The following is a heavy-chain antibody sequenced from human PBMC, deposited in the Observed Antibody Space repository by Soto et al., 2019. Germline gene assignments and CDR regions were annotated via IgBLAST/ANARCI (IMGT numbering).Heavy chain of an antibody. V-gene: IGHV1-69*06. Sequence: QVQLVQSGAEVKKPGSSVKVSCKASGGTFRSYAFSWVRQAPGQGLEWMGGIIPIFGPANYAQNFQGRVTITADKSTSTAYMELSSLRSEDTAVYYCASVRAAGTRGFDPWGQGTLVTVSS. CDR1: GGTFRSYA. D-gene: IGHD6-13*01. CDR2: IIPIFGPA. CDR3: ASVRAAGTRGFDP. J-gene: IGHJ5*02.